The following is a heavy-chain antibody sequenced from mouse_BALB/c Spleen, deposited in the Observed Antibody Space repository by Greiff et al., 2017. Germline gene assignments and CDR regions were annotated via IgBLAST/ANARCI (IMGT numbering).Heavy chain of an antibody. Sequence: VQLQQSGTVLARPGASVKMSCKASGYTFTSYWMHWVKQRPGQGLEWIGAIYPGNSDTSYNQKFKGKAKLTAVTSTSTAYMELSSLTNEDSAVYYCTRRVYDGYGYFDVWGAGTTVTVSS. CDR3: TRRVYDGYGYFDV. CDR2: IYPGNSDT. J-gene: IGHJ1*01. V-gene: IGHV1-5*01. D-gene: IGHD2-3*01. CDR1: GYTFTSYW.